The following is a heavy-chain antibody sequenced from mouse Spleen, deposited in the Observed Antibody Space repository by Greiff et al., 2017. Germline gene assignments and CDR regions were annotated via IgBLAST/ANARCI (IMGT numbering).Heavy chain of an antibody. J-gene: IGHJ3*01. CDR1: GYAFSSSW. Sequence: VQLQQSGPELVKPGASVKISCKASGYAFSSSWMNWVKQRPGKGLEWIGRIYPGDGDTNYNQKFKGKATLTVDKSSSTAYMQLSSLTSEDSAVYYCARKGWLRRFAYWGQGTLVTVSA. D-gene: IGHD2-2*01. CDR2: IYPGDGDT. V-gene: IGHV1-82*01. CDR3: ARKGWLRRFAY.